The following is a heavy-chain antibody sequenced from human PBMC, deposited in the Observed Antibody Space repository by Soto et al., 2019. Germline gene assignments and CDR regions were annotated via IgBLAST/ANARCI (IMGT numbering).Heavy chain of an antibody. V-gene: IGHV1-18*01. CDR2: ISPYNGNT. D-gene: IGHD3-3*01. Sequence: QVQLVQSGAEVKRPGASVKVSCKASGYTFRNYGITWVRQAPGQGLEWMAWISPYNGNTNYAQDLQGRVTMTTDPSTSTAYMELRSLTSEDTAMYYCARDLVSGSDFWRAYNGGYFDYWGQGTLVTVSS. CDR3: ARDLVSGSDFWRAYNGGYFDY. J-gene: IGHJ4*02. CDR1: GYTFRNYG.